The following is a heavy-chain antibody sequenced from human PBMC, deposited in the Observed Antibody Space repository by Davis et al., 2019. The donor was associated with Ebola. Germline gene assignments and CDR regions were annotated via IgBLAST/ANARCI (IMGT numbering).Heavy chain of an antibody. Sequence: ASVKVSCKASGYTFTSYYMHWVRQAPGQGLEWMGIINPSGGSTSYAQKFQGRVTMTRDTSTSTVYMELSSLRSEDTAVYYCARSRWELLGSCAFDIWGQGTMVTVSS. J-gene: IGHJ3*02. CDR1: GYTFTSYY. CDR3: ARSRWELLGSCAFDI. V-gene: IGHV1-46*01. D-gene: IGHD1-26*01. CDR2: INPSGGST.